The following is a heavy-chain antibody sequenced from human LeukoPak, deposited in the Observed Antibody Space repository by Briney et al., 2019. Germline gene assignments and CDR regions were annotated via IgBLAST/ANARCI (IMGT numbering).Heavy chain of an antibody. CDR2: ISSSGSTI. CDR3: ARSTSSGYLGRALDY. CDR1: GFTFSSYE. D-gene: IGHD3-22*01. J-gene: IGHJ4*02. Sequence: PGGSLRLSCAASGFTFSSYEMNWVRQAPGKGLEWVSYISSSGSTIYYADSVKSRFTISRDNAKNSLYLQMNSLRAEDTAVYYCARSTSSGYLGRALDYWGQGTLVTVSS. V-gene: IGHV3-48*03.